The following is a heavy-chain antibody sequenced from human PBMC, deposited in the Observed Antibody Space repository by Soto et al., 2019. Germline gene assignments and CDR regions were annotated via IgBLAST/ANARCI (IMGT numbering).Heavy chain of an antibody. V-gene: IGHV3-21*01. J-gene: IGHJ4*02. CDR1: GFTFSSYS. CDR3: ARGSIVATSLTPFDY. CDR2: ISTSSTYI. D-gene: IGHD5-12*01. Sequence: GGSLRLSCTASGFTFSSYSMNWVRQAPGKGLEWVSSISTSSTYIYYADSVKGRFTVSRDNAKNSLYLQINSLRDEDTAVYYCARGSIVATSLTPFDYWGQGTQVTVSS.